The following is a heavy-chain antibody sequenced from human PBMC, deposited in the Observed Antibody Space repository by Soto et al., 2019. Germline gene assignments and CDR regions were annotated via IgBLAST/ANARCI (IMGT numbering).Heavy chain of an antibody. D-gene: IGHD4-4*01. CDR1: GNSISGTSSF. CDR3: TRRVRSTGLLDY. V-gene: IGHV4-39*01. J-gene: IGHJ4*02. CDR2: VNYTGST. Sequence: QLPLRESGPGLVKPSETLSLTCTVSGNSISGTSSFWAWIRQPPGKNLEWIGSVNYTGSTYYNSSLKSRVSISIDTSKNQFSLSLNSVTAADTAVYYCTRRVRSTGLLDYWGQGALVTVSS.